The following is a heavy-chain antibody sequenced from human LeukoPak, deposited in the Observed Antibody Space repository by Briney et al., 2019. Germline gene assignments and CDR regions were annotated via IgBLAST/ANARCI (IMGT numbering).Heavy chain of an antibody. J-gene: IGHJ4*02. V-gene: IGHV1-69*13. Sequence: GASVKVSCKASGYTFTSYGISWVRQAPGQGLEWMGGITPIFGTANYAQKFQGRVTITADESTSTAYMELSSLRSEDTAVYYCARYMIGSKSSFDYWGQGTLVTVSS. CDR3: ARYMIGSKSSFDY. D-gene: IGHD3-22*01. CDR1: GYTFTSYG. CDR2: ITPIFGTA.